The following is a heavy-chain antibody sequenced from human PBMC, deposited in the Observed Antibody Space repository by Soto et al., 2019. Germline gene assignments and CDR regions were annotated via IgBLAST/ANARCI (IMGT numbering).Heavy chain of an antibody. V-gene: IGHV1-18*01. J-gene: IGHJ4*02. Sequence: QIQLVQSGTEVRKPGASAKVSCKASGYTFTNNDVCWVRQTPGQGLEWMGWISPYSGKTNYARKFQGRVTMTTDTSTSTAYMEVRSLTSDDTVVYYCAREGLLLLPDYWGQGTLVTVSS. CDR2: ISPYSGKT. CDR1: GYTFTNND. D-gene: IGHD3-22*01. CDR3: AREGLLLLPDY.